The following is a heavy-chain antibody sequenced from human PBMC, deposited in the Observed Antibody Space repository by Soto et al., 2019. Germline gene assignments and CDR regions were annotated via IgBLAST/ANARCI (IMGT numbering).Heavy chain of an antibody. Sequence: ASVKVSWKASGYSFTSYDINWVRQAPGQRLECMGWINAGNGNTKYSQKFQGRVTITRDTSASTAYMELSSLRSEDTAVYYCARDRLRGYDSSGFYSWGQGTMVTVSS. CDR2: INAGNGNT. D-gene: IGHD3-22*01. V-gene: IGHV1-3*01. CDR3: ARDRLRGYDSSGFYS. J-gene: IGHJ4*02. CDR1: GYSFTSYD.